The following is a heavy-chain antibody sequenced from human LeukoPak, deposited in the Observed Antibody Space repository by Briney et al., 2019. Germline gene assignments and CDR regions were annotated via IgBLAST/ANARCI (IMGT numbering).Heavy chain of an antibody. Sequence: GASVKVSCKVSGYTLTELSMHWVRQAPGKGLEWMGGFDPEDGETIYAQKFQGRVTMTEDTSTDTAYMELSSLRSEDTAVYYCATPGDCSGGSCYYCYGMDVWGQGTTVTVSS. CDR2: FDPEDGET. CDR3: ATPGDCSGGSCYYCYGMDV. CDR1: GYTLTELS. J-gene: IGHJ6*02. D-gene: IGHD2-15*01. V-gene: IGHV1-24*01.